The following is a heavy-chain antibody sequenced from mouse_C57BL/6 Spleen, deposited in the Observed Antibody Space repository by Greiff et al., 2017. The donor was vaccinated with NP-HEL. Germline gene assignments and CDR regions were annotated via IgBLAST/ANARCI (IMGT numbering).Heavy chain of an antibody. CDR3: TDYYGSSYYAMDY. D-gene: IGHD1-1*01. J-gene: IGHJ4*01. CDR2: IRLKSDNYAT. Sequence: DVQLQESGGGLVQPGGSMKLSCVASGFTFSNYWMNWVRQSPEKGLEWVAQIRLKSDNYATHYAESVKGRFTISRDDSKSSVYLQMNNLRAEDTGIYYCTDYYGSSYYAMDYWGQGTSVTVSS. CDR1: GFTFSNYW. V-gene: IGHV6-3*01.